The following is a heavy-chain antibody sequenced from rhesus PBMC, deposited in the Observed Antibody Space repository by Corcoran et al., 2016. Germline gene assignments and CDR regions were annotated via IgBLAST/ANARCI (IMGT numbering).Heavy chain of an antibody. D-gene: IGHD3-3*01. V-gene: IGHV2-174*01. J-gene: IGHJ3*01. CDR3: ARFGLFIIRGDAFDF. CDR2: IYWDDDK. Sequence: QVTLKESGPALVKHTQTLTLTCTFSGFSISTSGMGVGCIRQPPGKALEWLALIYWDDDKYNRSSVKSRLTISKDTSKNQVVLTMTNMDPVDTATYYFARFGLFIIRGDAFDFWGQGLRVTVSS. CDR1: GFSISTSGMG.